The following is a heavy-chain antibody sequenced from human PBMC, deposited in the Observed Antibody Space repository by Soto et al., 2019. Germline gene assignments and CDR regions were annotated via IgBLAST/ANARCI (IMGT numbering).Heavy chain of an antibody. V-gene: IGHV3-33*01. CDR2: IWYDGSNK. CDR1: GFTFSSYG. Sequence: QVQLVESGGGVVQPGRSLRLSCAASGFTFSSYGMHWVRQAPGKGLEWVAVIWYDGSNKYYADSVKGRFTISRDNSKNTLYLQMNSLRAEDTAVYYCAHSSGYYFFDSWGQGTLVTVSS. D-gene: IGHD3-22*01. CDR3: AHSSGYYFFDS. J-gene: IGHJ4*02.